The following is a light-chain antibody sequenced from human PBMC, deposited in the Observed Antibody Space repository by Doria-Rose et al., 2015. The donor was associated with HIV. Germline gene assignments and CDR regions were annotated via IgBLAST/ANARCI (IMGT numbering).Light chain of an antibody. V-gene: IGLV2-14*03. CDR3: SSYTTSSTLV. CDR2: DVS. J-gene: IGLJ3*02. Sequence: ASVSGSPGQSFIISCPGTSTDVGGYNYVSWYQQHTGTAPKLMIYDVSNRPSGASNRFSGSKSGNTASLTISGLQAEDEADYYCSSYTTSSTLVLGGGTKLTVL. CDR1: STDVGGYNY.